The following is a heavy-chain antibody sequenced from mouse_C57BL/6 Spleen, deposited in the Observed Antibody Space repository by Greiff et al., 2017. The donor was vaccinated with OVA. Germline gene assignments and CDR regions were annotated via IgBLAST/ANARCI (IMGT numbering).Heavy chain of an antibody. D-gene: IGHD2-12*01. V-gene: IGHV5-17*01. CDR3: ARNAYYSRAWFAY. CDR2: ISSGSSTI. CDR1: GFTFSDYG. J-gene: IGHJ3*01. Sequence: DVKLVESGGGLVKPGGSLKLSCAASGFTFSDYGMHWVRQAPEKGLEWVAYISSGSSTIYYADTVKGRFTISRDNAKNTLFLQMTSLRSEDTAMYYCARNAYYSRAWFAYWGQGTLVTVSA.